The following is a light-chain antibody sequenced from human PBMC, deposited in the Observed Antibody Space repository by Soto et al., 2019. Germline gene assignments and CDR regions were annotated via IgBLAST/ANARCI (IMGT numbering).Light chain of an antibody. CDR1: QSVSTN. V-gene: IGKV3-15*01. Sequence: EIVMTQSPATLSVSPGERASLSCRASQSVSTNLAWYQLKPAQAPRLLIYGASTRATGIPARFSGGGSGTEFTLTISSLQSADFAVYYCQYYGNSRITFGQGTRLEIK. CDR3: QYYGNSRIT. J-gene: IGKJ5*01. CDR2: GAS.